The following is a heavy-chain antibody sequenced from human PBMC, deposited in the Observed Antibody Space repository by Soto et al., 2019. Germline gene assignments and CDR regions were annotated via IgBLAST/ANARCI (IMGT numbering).Heavy chain of an antibody. CDR2: IYYSGIT. D-gene: IGHD5-18*01. V-gene: IGHV4-59*01. CDR3: ARAPPFYSYGRPDAFDI. Sequence: SETLSLTCTVSVGSISSYYWSWIRQRPGKGLEWIGYIYYSGITNYNPSLKSRVTISVDTSKNQFSLKLSSVTAADTAVYYCARAPPFYSYGRPDAFDIWGQGTMVTVSS. CDR1: VGSISSYY. J-gene: IGHJ3*02.